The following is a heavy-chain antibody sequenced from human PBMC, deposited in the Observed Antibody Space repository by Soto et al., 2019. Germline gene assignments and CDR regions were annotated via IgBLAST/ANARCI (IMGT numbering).Heavy chain of an antibody. CDR3: AREDCSSTSCYFSWFDP. V-gene: IGHV1-3*01. D-gene: IGHD2-2*01. CDR2: INAGNGNT. J-gene: IGHJ5*02. CDR1: GYTFTSYA. Sequence: ASVKVSCKASGYTFTSYARHWVRQAPGQRLEWMGWINAGNGNTKYSQKFQGRVTITRDTSASTAYMELSSLRSEDTAVYYCAREDCSSTSCYFSWFDPWGQGTLVTVSS.